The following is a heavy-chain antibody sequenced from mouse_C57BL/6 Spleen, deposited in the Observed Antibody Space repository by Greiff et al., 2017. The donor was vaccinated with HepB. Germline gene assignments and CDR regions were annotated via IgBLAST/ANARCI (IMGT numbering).Heavy chain of an antibody. D-gene: IGHD2-1*01. CDR3: ARYYGNYSWFAY. J-gene: IGHJ3*01. Sequence: EVQLQQSGPELVKPGASVKISCKASGYTFTDDYMNWVKQSHGKSLEWIGDINPNNGGTSYNQKFKGKATLTVDKSSSTAYMELRSLTSEDSAVYYCARYYGNYSWFAYWGQGTLVTVSA. CDR2: INPNNGGT. V-gene: IGHV1-26*01. CDR1: GYTFTDDY.